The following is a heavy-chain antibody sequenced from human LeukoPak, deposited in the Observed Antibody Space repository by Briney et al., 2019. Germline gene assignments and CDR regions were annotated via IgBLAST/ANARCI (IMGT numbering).Heavy chain of an antibody. Sequence: PGGSLRLSCAASGFTFSNYGMHWVRQAPGKGLEWVANIKQDGSEKYYVDSVKGRFTISRDNAKNSLYLQMNSLRAEDTAVYYCARDFSSGWYPDYWGQGTLVTVSS. V-gene: IGHV3-7*01. J-gene: IGHJ4*02. CDR2: IKQDGSEK. CDR1: GFTFSNYG. CDR3: ARDFSSGWYPDY. D-gene: IGHD6-19*01.